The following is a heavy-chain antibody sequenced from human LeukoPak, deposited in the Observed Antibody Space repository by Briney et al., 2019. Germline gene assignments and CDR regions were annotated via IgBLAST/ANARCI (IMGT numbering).Heavy chain of an antibody. D-gene: IGHD6-6*01. CDR3: ARDTVAYSSSSGDAFDI. V-gene: IGHV3-30*03. J-gene: IGHJ3*02. Sequence: GGSLRLSCAASGFTFSSYGMHWVRQAPGKGLEWVAVISYDGSNKYYADSVKGRFTISRDNSKNTLYLQMNSLRAEDTAVYYCARDTVAYSSSSGDAFDIWGQGTMVTVSS. CDR2: ISYDGSNK. CDR1: GFTFSSYG.